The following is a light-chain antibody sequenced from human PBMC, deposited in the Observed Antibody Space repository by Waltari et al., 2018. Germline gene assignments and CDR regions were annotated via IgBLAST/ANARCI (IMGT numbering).Light chain of an antibody. CDR2: EVT. CDR1: SSDVGGFSS. CDR3: RSYTRNRGV. V-gene: IGLV2-14*01. Sequence: QSALTQPASVSGSPGQSITISCTAPSSDVGGFSSSSWYQQHPGKAPKLLIFEVTNRPAGVSNRFSASKSGNTASLTISGLQAEDEADYYCRSYTRNRGVFGTGTKVTVL. J-gene: IGLJ1*01.